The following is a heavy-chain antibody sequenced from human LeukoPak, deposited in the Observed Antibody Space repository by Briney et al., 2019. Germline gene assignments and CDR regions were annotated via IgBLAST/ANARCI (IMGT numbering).Heavy chain of an antibody. Sequence: SETLSLTCTVSGGSISSSSYYWGWIRQPPGKGLEWIGSIYYSGSTYYNPSLKSRVTISVDTSKNQFSLKLSSVTAADTAVYYCARVRTTDDGNYYYYYMDVWGKGTTVTVSS. CDR3: ARVRTTDDGNYYYYYMDV. CDR2: IYYSGST. D-gene: IGHD4-11*01. J-gene: IGHJ6*03. CDR1: GGSISSSSYY. V-gene: IGHV4-39*07.